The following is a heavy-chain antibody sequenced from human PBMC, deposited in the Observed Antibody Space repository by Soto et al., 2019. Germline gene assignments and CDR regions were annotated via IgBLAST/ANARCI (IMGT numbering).Heavy chain of an antibody. Sequence: AGSLRLSCAASGFDFRIYAMNWVRQAPGKGLEWVAVMIGDGTSWDYADSVRGRFTISRDNSKNTLYLQMNSLRAEDTAVYYCAKDLRPDGRYDFDYWGQGT. CDR3: AKDLRPDGRYDFDY. V-gene: IGHV3-23*01. J-gene: IGHJ4*02. D-gene: IGHD1-26*01. CDR1: GFDFRIYA. CDR2: MIGDGTSW.